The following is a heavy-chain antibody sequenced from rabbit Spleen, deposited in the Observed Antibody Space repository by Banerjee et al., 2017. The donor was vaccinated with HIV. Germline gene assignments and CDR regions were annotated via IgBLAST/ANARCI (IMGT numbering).Heavy chain of an antibody. D-gene: IGHD1-1*01. CDR1: GFDFSSNG. J-gene: IGHJ6*01. CDR3: ARDTSSSFSSYGMDL. V-gene: IGHV1S45*01. CDR2: INTITGKT. Sequence: QEQLVESGGGLVQPGGSLKLSCKASGFDFSSNGVSWVRQAPGKGLEWIGCINTITGKTVYATWAKGRFTISKTSSTTVTLQMTSLTAADTATYFCARDTSSSFSSYGMDLWGPGTLVTVS.